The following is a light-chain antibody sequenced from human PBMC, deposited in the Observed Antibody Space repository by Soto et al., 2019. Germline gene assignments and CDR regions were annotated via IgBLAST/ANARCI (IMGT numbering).Light chain of an antibody. CDR2: DAS. Sequence: EIVMTQSPATLSVSPGERATLSCRASRSVSSNLAWYQQQPAQAPRLLIYDASTRATGIPARFSGSGSGTEFTLTISSLQSGDLALSYCQEYNNWPRTFGPGTKVEIK. CDR1: RSVSSN. CDR3: QEYNNWPRT. V-gene: IGKV3-15*01. J-gene: IGKJ1*01.